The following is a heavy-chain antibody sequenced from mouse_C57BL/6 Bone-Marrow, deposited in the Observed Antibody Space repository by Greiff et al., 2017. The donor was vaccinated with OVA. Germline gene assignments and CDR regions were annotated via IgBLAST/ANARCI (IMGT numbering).Heavy chain of an antibody. Sequence: DVKLVESGGGLVKPGGSLKLSCAASGFTFSDYGMHWVRQAPEKGLEWVAYISSGSSTIYYADTVKGRFTISRDNAKNTLFLQMTSLRSEDTAMYYCASGSPWYFDVWGTGTTVTVSS. J-gene: IGHJ1*03. CDR1: GFTFSDYG. D-gene: IGHD1-1*01. CDR3: ASGSPWYFDV. CDR2: ISSGSSTI. V-gene: IGHV5-17*01.